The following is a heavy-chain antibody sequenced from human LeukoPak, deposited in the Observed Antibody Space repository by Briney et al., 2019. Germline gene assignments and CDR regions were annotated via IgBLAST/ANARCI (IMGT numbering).Heavy chain of an antibody. J-gene: IGHJ4*02. CDR1: GGSISSSSYY. Sequence: PSETLSLTCTVSGGSISSSSYYWGWIRQPPGKGLEWIGSIYYSGSTYYNPSLKSRVTISVDTSKNQFSLKLSSVTAADTAVYYCARSGSASRGFDYWGQGTLVTVSS. V-gene: IGHV4-39*01. CDR2: IYYSGST. CDR3: ARSGSASRGFDY. D-gene: IGHD1-26*01.